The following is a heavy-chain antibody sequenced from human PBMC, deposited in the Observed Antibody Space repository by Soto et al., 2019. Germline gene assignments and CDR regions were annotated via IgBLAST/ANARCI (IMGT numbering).Heavy chain of an antibody. J-gene: IGHJ6*02. CDR2: MNPNSGNT. Sequence: ASVKVSCKASGYTFTSYDINWVRQATGQGLEWMGWMNPNSGNTGYAQKFQGRVTMTRNTSISTAYMELSSLRSEDTAVYYCARLLLRSYYGPSTHMDVWGQGTTVTVSS. V-gene: IGHV1-8*01. CDR1: GYTFTSYD. D-gene: IGHD3-10*01. CDR3: ARLLLRSYYGPSTHMDV.